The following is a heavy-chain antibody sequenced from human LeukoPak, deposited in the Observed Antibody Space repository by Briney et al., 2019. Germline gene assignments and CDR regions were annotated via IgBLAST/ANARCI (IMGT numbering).Heavy chain of an antibody. CDR3: ASAGYYPNWFDP. J-gene: IGHJ5*02. V-gene: IGHV3-7*01. Sequence: GGSLRLSCAASGFTFSSYWMSWVRQAPGKGLEWVANIKQDGSEKYHVDSVKGRFTISRDNAKNSLYLQMNSLRAEDTAVYYCASAGYYPNWFDPWGQGTLVTVSS. D-gene: IGHD3-22*01. CDR1: GFTFSSYW. CDR2: IKQDGSEK.